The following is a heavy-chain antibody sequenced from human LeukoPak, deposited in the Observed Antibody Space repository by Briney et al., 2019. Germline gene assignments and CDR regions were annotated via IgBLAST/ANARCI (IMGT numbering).Heavy chain of an antibody. J-gene: IGHJ4*02. CDR2: ISSGSSTI. Sequence: GGSLRLSCAASGFTFSTSSMSWVRQAPGKGLEWVSYISSGSSTIYYADSVKGRFTISRDNAKNSLYLQMNGLRDEDTAVYYCARARSGNYFDYWGQGAQVTVSS. D-gene: IGHD1-26*01. V-gene: IGHV3-48*02. CDR3: ARARSGNYFDY. CDR1: GFTFSTSS.